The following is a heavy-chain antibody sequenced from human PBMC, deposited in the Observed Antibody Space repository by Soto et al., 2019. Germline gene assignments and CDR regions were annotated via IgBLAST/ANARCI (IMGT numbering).Heavy chain of an antibody. Sequence: VQLLESGGGLIQPGGSLRLSCADSGFTCSYGIHWLRQAPGKGLEWVAYISYDSSNKFYGDSVKGRFTISRDNSKNTQFLQMNSLRAEDTAVYYCAKLVIGYCSGNTCDDYWGQGTLVAVSS. CDR1: GFTCSYG. D-gene: IGHD2-15*01. CDR3: AKLVIGYCSGNTCDDY. V-gene: IGHV3-30*18. CDR2: ISYDSSNK. J-gene: IGHJ4*02.